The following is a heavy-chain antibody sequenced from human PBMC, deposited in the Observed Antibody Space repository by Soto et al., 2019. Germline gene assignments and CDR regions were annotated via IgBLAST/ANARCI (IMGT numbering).Heavy chain of an antibody. J-gene: IGHJ4*02. CDR2: IRNDGSTT. D-gene: IGHD3-22*01. CDR1: GFTFSNYW. CDR3: VRDEFDSSGRYYGRPH. V-gene: IGHV3-74*01. Sequence: EVQLVESGGGLVQPGGSLRLSCAASGFTFSNYWMHWVRQAPGKGLMWVSRIRNDGSTTDYADSVKGRFTVSRDNAKNTLSLQMNSLRAEDTAVYYCVRDEFDSSGRYYGRPHWGQGAPVTVSS.